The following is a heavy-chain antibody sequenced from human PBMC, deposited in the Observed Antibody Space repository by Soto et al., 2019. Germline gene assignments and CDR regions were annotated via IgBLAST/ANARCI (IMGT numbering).Heavy chain of an antibody. CDR2: IYMNGST. CDR1: GGPIISYY. V-gene: IGHV4-4*07. D-gene: IGHD6-19*01. J-gene: IGHJ6*02. Sequence: QVQLQESGPGLVKPSETLSLTCTVSGGPIISYYWSWIRQPAGKGLEWIGRIYMNGSTNYTPPLKSRVTVSVDTSKSQFSLMLNSVTAADTAVYYGVRDCSSGWYYSGMDVWGQGTTVTVSS. CDR3: VRDCSSGWYYSGMDV.